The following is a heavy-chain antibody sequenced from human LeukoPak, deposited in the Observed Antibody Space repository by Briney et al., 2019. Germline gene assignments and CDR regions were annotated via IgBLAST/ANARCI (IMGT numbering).Heavy chain of an antibody. Sequence: PGGSLRLSCAASGFTFSSYWMSWVRQAPGKGLEWVANIKQDGSEKYYVDSVKGRFTISRDNAKNSLYLQMNSLRAEDTAVYYCASEKSLGYDFWSGYYSYWGQGTLVTASS. D-gene: IGHD3-3*01. J-gene: IGHJ4*02. CDR2: IKQDGSEK. CDR1: GFTFSSYW. V-gene: IGHV3-7*01. CDR3: ASEKSLGYDFWSGYYSY.